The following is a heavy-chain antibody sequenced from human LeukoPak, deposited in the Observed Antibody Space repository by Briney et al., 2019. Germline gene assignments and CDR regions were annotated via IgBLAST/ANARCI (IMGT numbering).Heavy chain of an antibody. CDR2: MNPNSGNT. D-gene: IGHD5-18*01. V-gene: IGHV1-8*01. CDR3: ACYGYSYGYYYGMDV. CDR1: GYTFTSYD. Sequence: GASVKVSCKASGYTFTSYDINWVRQATGQGLEWMGWMNPNSGNTGYAQKFQGRDTMTRNTSISTAYMEPSSLRSEDTAVYYCACYGYSYGYYYGMDVWGQGTTVTVSS. J-gene: IGHJ6*02.